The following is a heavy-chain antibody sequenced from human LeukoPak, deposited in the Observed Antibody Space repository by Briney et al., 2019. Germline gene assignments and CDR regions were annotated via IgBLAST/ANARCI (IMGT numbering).Heavy chain of an antibody. Sequence: VASVKVSCKASGYTFTGYYMHWVRQAPGQGLEWMGWINPNSGGTNYAQKFQGRVTMTRDTSIGTAYMELSRLRSDDTAVYYCATYNVKPAGMASDWFDPWGQGTLVTVSS. D-gene: IGHD6-13*01. J-gene: IGHJ5*02. CDR1: GYTFTGYY. CDR2: INPNSGGT. V-gene: IGHV1-2*02. CDR3: ATYNVKPAGMASDWFDP.